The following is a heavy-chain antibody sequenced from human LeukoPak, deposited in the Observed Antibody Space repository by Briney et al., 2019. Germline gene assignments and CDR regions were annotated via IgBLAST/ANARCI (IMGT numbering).Heavy chain of an antibody. CDR3: ARGWYGEGNDY. V-gene: IGHV3-66*01. CDR1: GFADSSNY. J-gene: IGHJ4*02. CDR2: IYSGGST. Sequence: PGGSLRLSCAASGFADSSNYMSWVRQAPGKGLEWVSVIYSGGSTYYADSVKGRFTISRDNSKNTLYLQMNSLRAEDTAVYYCARGWYGEGNDYWGQGTLVTVSS. D-gene: IGHD3-10*01.